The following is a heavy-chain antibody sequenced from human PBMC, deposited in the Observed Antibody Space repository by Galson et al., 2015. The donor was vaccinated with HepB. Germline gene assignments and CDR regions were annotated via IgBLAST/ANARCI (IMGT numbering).Heavy chain of an antibody. CDR1: GFTFNIYS. D-gene: IGHD2-8*02. CDR3: AGDLDCTVTRCDFDDGFDL. J-gene: IGHJ3*01. V-gene: IGHV3-21*01. Sequence: SLRLSCAASGFTFNIYSMNWVRQAPGKGLEWVSSISSQSIYIFHADSVKGRFTTSRDNAKNSLYLQMNSLRAEDTAVYYCAGDLDCTVTRCDFDDGFDLWGQGTVVTVSS. CDR2: ISSQSIYI.